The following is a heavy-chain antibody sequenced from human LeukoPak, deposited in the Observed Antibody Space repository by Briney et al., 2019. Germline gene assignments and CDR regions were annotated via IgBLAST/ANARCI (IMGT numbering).Heavy chain of an antibody. J-gene: IGHJ5*02. CDR3: ARDRTIAVAANWFDP. CDR2: INNDGSST. D-gene: IGHD6-19*01. Sequence: TGGSLRLSCVASGFTLSNYWMHWVRQPPGKGLVYVSRINNDGSSTNYADSVKGRFTISRDNAKNTLYLQMNSLRAEDTALYYCARDRTIAVAANWFDPWGQGTLVTVPS. V-gene: IGHV3-74*01. CDR1: GFTLSNYW.